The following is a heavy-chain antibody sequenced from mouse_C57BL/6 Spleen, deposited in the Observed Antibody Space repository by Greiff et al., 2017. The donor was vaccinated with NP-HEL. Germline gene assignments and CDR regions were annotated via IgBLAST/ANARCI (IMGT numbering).Heavy chain of an antibody. J-gene: IGHJ4*01. Sequence: DVKLVESGGGLVKPGGSLKLSCAASGFTFSDYGMHWVRQAPEKGLEWVAYISSGSSTIYYADTVKGRFTISRDNAKNTLFLQMTSLRSEDTAMYYCARTDYSKAMDYWGQGTSVTVSS. V-gene: IGHV5-17*01. CDR2: ISSGSSTI. CDR1: GFTFSDYG. D-gene: IGHD2-5*01. CDR3: ARTDYSKAMDY.